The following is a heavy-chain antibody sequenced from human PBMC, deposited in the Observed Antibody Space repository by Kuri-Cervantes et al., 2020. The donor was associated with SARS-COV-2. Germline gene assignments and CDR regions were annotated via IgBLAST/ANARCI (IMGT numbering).Heavy chain of an antibody. D-gene: IGHD1-1*01. V-gene: IGHV1-46*01. Sequence: ASVKVSCKASGYTFTSYYMYWVRQAPGQGLEWMGIINPSGGSTSYAQKFQGRVTMTRDTSTSTVYMELSSLRSEDTAVYYCARDTSPDAFDIWGQGTMVTVSS. J-gene: IGHJ3*02. CDR1: GYTFTSYY. CDR3: ARDTSPDAFDI. CDR2: INPSGGST.